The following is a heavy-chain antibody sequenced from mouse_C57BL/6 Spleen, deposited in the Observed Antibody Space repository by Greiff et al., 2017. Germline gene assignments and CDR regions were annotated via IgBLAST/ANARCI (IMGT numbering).Heavy chain of an antibody. D-gene: IGHD2-5*01. CDR3: TRKESNYVFWFAY. CDR1: GYTFTDYE. V-gene: IGHV1-15*01. J-gene: IGHJ3*01. CDR2: IDPETGGT. Sequence: VKLMESGAELVRPGASVTLSCKASGYTFTDYEMHWVKQTPVHGLEWIGAIDPETGGTAYNQKFKGKAILTADKSSSTAYMELRSLTSEDSAVYYCTRKESNYVFWFAYWGQGTLVTVSA.